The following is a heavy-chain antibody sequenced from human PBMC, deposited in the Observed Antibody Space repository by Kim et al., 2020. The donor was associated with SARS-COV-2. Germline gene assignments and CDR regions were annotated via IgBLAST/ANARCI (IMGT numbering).Heavy chain of an antibody. CDR1: GFTFSSYA. CDR2: ISYDGSNK. Sequence: GGSLRLSCAASGFTFSSYAMHWVRQAPGKGLEWVAVISYDGSNKYYADSVKGRFTISRDNSKNTLYLQMNSLRAEDTAVYYCARDRPPFGVVIRAEYFQHWGQGTLVTVSS. CDR3: ARDRPPFGVVIRAEYFQH. V-gene: IGHV3-30-3*01. J-gene: IGHJ1*01. D-gene: IGHD3-3*01.